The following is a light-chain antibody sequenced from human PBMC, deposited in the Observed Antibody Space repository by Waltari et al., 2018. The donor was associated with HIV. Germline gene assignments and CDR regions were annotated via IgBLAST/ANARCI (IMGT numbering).Light chain of an antibody. Sequence: TQPPSASGTPGQRVTISCSGSSSNIGSNTVNWYQQLPGTAPKLLIYSNNQRPSGVPDRLSGSKSGTSASLAISGLQSEDEANYYCAAWDDSLIGPVFGGGTKLTVL. J-gene: IGLJ3*02. V-gene: IGLV1-44*01. CDR1: SSNIGSNT. CDR3: AAWDDSLIGPV. CDR2: SNN.